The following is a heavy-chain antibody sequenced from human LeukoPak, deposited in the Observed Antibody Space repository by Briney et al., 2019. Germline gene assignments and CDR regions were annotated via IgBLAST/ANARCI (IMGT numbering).Heavy chain of an antibody. CDR3: AKDGRSGRTGSHDY. J-gene: IGHJ4*02. V-gene: IGHV3-30-3*01. CDR1: GFTFSIYA. Sequence: PGRSLRLSCAASGFTFSIYAMHWVRHAPGKGLEWVAVISYDGSNKNYADSVKGRFTISRDNSKNTLYLQMNSLRAEDTAVYYCAKDGRSGRTGSHDYWGQGNLVTISS. CDR2: ISYDGSNK. D-gene: IGHD1-1*01.